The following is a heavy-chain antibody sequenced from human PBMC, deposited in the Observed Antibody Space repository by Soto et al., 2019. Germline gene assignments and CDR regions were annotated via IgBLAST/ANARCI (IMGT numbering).Heavy chain of an antibody. Sequence: GGSLRLSCTASGFTFGDYAMSCFRQAPGKGLEWVGFIRSKAYGGTTEYAASVKGRFTISRDDSKSIAYLQMNSLKTEDTAVYYCTRARYSSSWSDYWGQGTLVTVSS. J-gene: IGHJ4*02. CDR1: GFTFGDYA. CDR2: IRSKAYGGTT. V-gene: IGHV3-49*03. D-gene: IGHD6-13*01. CDR3: TRARYSSSWSDY.